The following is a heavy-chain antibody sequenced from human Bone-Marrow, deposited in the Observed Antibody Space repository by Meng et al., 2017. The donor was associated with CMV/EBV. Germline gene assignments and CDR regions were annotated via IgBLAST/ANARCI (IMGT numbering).Heavy chain of an antibody. CDR1: GGTFSSYT. CDR2: IIPILGIA. V-gene: IGHV1-69*10. CDR3: ARDGEQWLVGGRTYYYYGMDV. D-gene: IGHD6-19*01. Sequence: SVKVSCKASGGTFSSYTISWVRQAPGQGLEWMGGIIPILGIANYAQRFQGRVTITADKSTSTAYMELSSLRSEDTAVYYCARDGEQWLVGGRTYYYYGMDVWGQGTTVTVSS. J-gene: IGHJ6*02.